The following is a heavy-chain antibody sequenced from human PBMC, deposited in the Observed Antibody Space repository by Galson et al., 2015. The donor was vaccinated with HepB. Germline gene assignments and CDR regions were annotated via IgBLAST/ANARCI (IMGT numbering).Heavy chain of an antibody. J-gene: IGHJ4*02. CDR1: GFTFSSYA. D-gene: IGHD6-13*01. CDR3: ARFHPPRRIAAAGPG. V-gene: IGHV3-30-3*01. CDR2: ISYDGSNK. Sequence: SLRLSCAASGFTFSSYAMHWVRQAPGKGLEWVAVISYDGSNKYYADSVKGRFTISRDNSKNTLYLQMNSLRAEDTAVYYCARFHPPRRIAAAGPGWGQGTLVTVSS.